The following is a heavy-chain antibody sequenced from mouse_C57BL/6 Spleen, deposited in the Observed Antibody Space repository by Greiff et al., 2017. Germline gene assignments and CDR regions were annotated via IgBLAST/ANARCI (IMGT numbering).Heavy chain of an antibody. Sequence: QVQLQPPGAELVMPGASVKLSCKASGYTFTSYWMHWVKQRPGQGLEWIGEIDPSDSYTNYNQKFKGKSTLTVDKSSSTAYMQLSSLTSEDSAVYYCARSALTGTGYWGQGTTLTVSS. V-gene: IGHV1-69*01. J-gene: IGHJ2*01. CDR2: IDPSDSYT. CDR3: ARSALTGTGY. CDR1: GYTFTSYW. D-gene: IGHD4-1*01.